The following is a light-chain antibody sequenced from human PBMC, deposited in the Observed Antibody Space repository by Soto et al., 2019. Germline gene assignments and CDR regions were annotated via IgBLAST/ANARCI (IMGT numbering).Light chain of an antibody. Sequence: DIQMTQSPSSGSASVGDGVTITCRASQSIRSYLNWYQKKPGKAPKLLIYAASSLQSGVPSRFSGSGSGTDFTLSISSLQPEDFATYYCQESYSTWTFGQGTKVDIK. J-gene: IGKJ1*01. CDR3: QESYSTWT. V-gene: IGKV1-39*01. CDR1: QSIRSY. CDR2: AAS.